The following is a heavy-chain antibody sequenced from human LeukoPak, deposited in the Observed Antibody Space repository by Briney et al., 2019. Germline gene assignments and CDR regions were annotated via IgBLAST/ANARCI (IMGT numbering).Heavy chain of an antibody. CDR3: ASSDDYGGNRFDY. D-gene: IGHD4-23*01. CDR2: ISSSSTSI. Sequence: GGSLRLSCAASGFTFSIYSMNWVRQPPGKGLEWVSYISSSSTSIYYADSVKRRFTISRDYAKNSLYLQMNSLRDDDTAVYYCASSDDYGGNRFDYWGQGTLVTVSS. CDR1: GFTFSIYS. V-gene: IGHV3-48*02. J-gene: IGHJ4*02.